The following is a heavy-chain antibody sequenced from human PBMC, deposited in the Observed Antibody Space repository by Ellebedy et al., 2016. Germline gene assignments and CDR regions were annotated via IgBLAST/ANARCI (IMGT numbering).Heavy chain of an antibody. J-gene: IGHJ4*02. CDR1: GFTSSLFF. CDR3: ARDRDNGSFSFDY. Sequence: GESLKISCAASGFTSSLFFMHWVRPTPGKGLEYLSGISHNGDITQYADSVKGRFTISRDNSKNTVYLQMGSLRHEDMAVYYCARDRDNGSFSFDYWGQGTLVTVSS. V-gene: IGHV3-64*02. CDR2: ISHNGDIT. D-gene: IGHD2-8*01.